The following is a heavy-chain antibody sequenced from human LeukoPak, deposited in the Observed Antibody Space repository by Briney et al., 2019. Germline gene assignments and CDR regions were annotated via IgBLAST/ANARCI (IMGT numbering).Heavy chain of an antibody. Sequence: GGSLRLSCAASGFTFSSYSMNWVRQAPGKGLEWVGRIKSKVDGETADYAAPVKGKFIISRDDSRNTVYLQMSSLEPEDTAVYYCATGGYAFDIWGQGTMVTVSS. CDR2: IKSKVDGETA. CDR3: ATGGYAFDI. J-gene: IGHJ3*02. V-gene: IGHV3-15*01. D-gene: IGHD3-16*01. CDR1: GFTFSSYS.